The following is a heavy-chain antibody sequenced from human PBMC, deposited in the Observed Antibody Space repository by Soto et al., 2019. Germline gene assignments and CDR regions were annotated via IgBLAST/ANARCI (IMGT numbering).Heavy chain of an antibody. D-gene: IGHD2-15*01. CDR3: ATGRVAATVVPWFDP. V-gene: IGHV1-24*01. J-gene: IGHJ5*02. CDR1: GYTLSELS. Sequence: ASVKVSCKVSGYTLSELSMHWVRQATGKGIERIGGFDPEDGETIYAQKYQGRVTMTEDTSTDTAYMELSSLRSEDTAVYYCATGRVAATVVPWFDPWGQGTLVTVSS. CDR2: FDPEDGET.